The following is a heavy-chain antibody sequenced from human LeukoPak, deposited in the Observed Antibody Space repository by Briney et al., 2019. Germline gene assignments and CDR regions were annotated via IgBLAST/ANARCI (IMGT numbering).Heavy chain of an antibody. J-gene: IGHJ4*02. D-gene: IGHD5-18*01. V-gene: IGHV3-20*04. CDR1: GFTFDDYG. Sequence: GGSLRLSCAASGFTFDDYGMSWVRQAPGKGLEWVSGINWNGGSTGYADSVKGRFTISRDNAKNSLYLQMNSLRAGDTALYYCAWYWTGYSYGFGYLGGQGTLVSVFS. CDR3: AWYWTGYSYGFGYL. CDR2: INWNGGST.